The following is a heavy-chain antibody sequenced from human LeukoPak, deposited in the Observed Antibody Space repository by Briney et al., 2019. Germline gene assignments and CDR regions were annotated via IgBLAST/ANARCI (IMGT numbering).Heavy chain of an antibody. V-gene: IGHV3-23*01. D-gene: IGHD4-17*01. CDR1: GFTFSSYA. Sequence: GGSLRLSCAASGFTFSSYALNWVRQAPAKELKWVSGISGSGITTYYADSVKGRFTISRDNSKNMLYLQVNSLRAEDTAVYYCAKCRGAPYYFDYWGHGTLVTVSS. CDR3: AKCRGAPYYFDY. CDR2: ISGSGITT. J-gene: IGHJ4*01.